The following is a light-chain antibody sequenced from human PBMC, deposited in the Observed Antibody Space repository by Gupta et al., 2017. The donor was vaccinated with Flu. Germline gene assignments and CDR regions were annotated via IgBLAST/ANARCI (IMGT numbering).Light chain of an antibody. V-gene: IGKV4-1*01. CDR1: PSVLHNSNNKNY. J-gene: IGKJ1*01. CDR3: QHYYRSLPWT. Sequence: RSSPSVLHNSNNKNYLAWYQQKPGQPPKLLIYWAPTRESGVPERFTGSGSGTDFTLTISSLQAGDVATYYCQHYYRSLPWTFGQGTKVEIK. CDR2: WAP.